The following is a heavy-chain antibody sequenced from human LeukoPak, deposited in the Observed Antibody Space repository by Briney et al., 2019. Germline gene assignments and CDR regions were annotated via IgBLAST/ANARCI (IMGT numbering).Heavy chain of an antibody. CDR2: IYYSGST. CDR3: ARQTGSGLFTLP. CDR1: GGSISSSSYY. D-gene: IGHD3-10*01. V-gene: IGHV4-39*01. J-gene: IGHJ4*02. Sequence: SETLSLTCTVSGGSISSSSYYWGWIRQPPGKGLEWIGSIYYSGSTYYNASLKSRVTISVDTSKNQFSLKLTSVTAADTAVYYCARQTGSGLFTLPGGQGTLVTVSS.